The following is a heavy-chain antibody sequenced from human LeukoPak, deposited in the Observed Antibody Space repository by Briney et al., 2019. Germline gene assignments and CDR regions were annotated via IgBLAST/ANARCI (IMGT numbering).Heavy chain of an antibody. J-gene: IGHJ5*02. CDR2: INPNSGGT. V-gene: IGHV1-2*02. CDR3: ASAPNIYDSPFRDP. CDR1: GYTFTGYY. D-gene: IGHD3-22*01. Sequence: ASVKVSCKASGYTFTGYYMHWVRQAPGQGLEWMGWINPNSGGTNYAQKFQGRVTMTRDTSISTAYMERSRLRSDDTAVYYCASAPNIYDSPFRDPWGQGTLVTVSS.